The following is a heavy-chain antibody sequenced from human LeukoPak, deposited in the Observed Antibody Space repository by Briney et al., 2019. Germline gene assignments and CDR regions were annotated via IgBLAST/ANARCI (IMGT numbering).Heavy chain of an antibody. CDR1: GGSITSYD. J-gene: IGHJ5*02. CDR2: IYTSGST. V-gene: IGHV4-4*07. D-gene: IGHD3-16*01. CDR3: ARVWATTFDT. Sequence: SETLSLTCTVSGGSITSYDWSWIRQPAGKGLGWVGRIYTSGSTKYNPSLKSRVSMSLATSKNRFSLNVSPVTAADTALYYCARVWATTFDTWGQGTLVTVSS.